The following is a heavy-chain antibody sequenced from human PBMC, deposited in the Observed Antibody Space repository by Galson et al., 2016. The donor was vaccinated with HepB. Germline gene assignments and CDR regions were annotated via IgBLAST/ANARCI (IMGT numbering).Heavy chain of an antibody. V-gene: IGHV1-18*01. Sequence: SVKVSCKASGYTFSDYGFSWVRQAPGQGLEWMGWISGYNGNTNYPQKFRDRVIMTIDTSTRTSYMELRGLTSDDTAVYYCARDNYYDSATYWRAYDLWGQGTLVIVSS. CDR2: ISGYNGNT. CDR1: GYTFSDYG. CDR3: ARDNYYDSATYWRAYDL. D-gene: IGHD3-22*01. J-gene: IGHJ4*02.